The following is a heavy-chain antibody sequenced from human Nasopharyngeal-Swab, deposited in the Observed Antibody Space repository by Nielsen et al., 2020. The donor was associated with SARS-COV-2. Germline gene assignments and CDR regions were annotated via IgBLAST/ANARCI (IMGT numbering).Heavy chain of an antibody. CDR1: GYTFTSYD. J-gene: IGHJ6*02. D-gene: IGHD4-17*01. Sequence: ASVKVSCKASGYTFTSYDINWVRQATGQGLEWMGWMNPNSGNTGYAQKFQGRVTMTRNTSISTAYMELGSLRSEDTAVYYCARAGGGYGDEMYYYYGMDVWGQGTTVTVSS. CDR3: ARAGGGYGDEMYYYYGMDV. CDR2: MNPNSGNT. V-gene: IGHV1-8*01.